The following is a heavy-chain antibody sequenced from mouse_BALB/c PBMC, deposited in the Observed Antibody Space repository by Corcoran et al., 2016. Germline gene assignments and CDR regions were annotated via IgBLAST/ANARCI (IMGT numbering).Heavy chain of an antibody. CDR3: ASNWGY. J-gene: IGHJ2*01. D-gene: IGHD4-1*02. CDR1: GSTFTSYV. V-gene: IGHV1S136*01. Sequence: EVQLQQSGPELVKPGDSVKMSCKASGSTFTSYVMHWVKQKPGQGLEWIGYINTYNDGTKYNEKFKGKATLTSDKSSSTAYMELSSLTSEDSAVYYCASNWGYWGQGTTLTVSS. CDR2: INTYNDGT.